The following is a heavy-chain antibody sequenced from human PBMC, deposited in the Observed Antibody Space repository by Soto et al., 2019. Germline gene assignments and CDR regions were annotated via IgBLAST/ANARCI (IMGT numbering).Heavy chain of an antibody. J-gene: IGHJ6*02. CDR1: GYSFTTYG. CDR3: AREGPAPYYYGMDV. Sequence: QVQLVQSGGEVKKPGASVKVSCKTSGYSFTTYGISWVRQAPGQGLEWMGWISGYNGNTHYAQKFQGRVSMTTDTSTSTAYKELRSLRSDDTAVYCCAREGPAPYYYGMDVWGQGTTVTVSS. V-gene: IGHV1-18*01. CDR2: ISGYNGNT.